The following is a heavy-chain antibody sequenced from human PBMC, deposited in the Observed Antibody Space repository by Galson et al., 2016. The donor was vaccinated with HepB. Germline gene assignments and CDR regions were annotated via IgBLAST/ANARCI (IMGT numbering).Heavy chain of an antibody. Sequence: SLRLSCAASGFTFSTYAMSWVCQAPGKGLEWVSGISGTGGTTYYADSVKGRFTISRDHSKNTLYLRMNSLRAEDTAVYYCAKSDDFWCGYYGGLWGQGTLVTVSS. J-gene: IGHJ4*02. CDR3: AKSDDFWCGYYGGL. CDR2: ISGTGGTT. D-gene: IGHD3-3*01. V-gene: IGHV3-23*01. CDR1: GFTFSTYA.